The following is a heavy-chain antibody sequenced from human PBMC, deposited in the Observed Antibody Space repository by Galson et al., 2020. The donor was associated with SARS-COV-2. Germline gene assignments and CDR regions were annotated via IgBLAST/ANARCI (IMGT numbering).Heavy chain of an antibody. Sequence: TGGSLRLSCAASGFTFDDYVMHWVRQAPGKGLEWVSLISGDGGSTYYADSVKGRFTISRDNSKNSLYLQMNSLRTEDTALYYCAKDQSPQYCSGGSCHQPRGHYYYYYGMDVWGQGTTVTVSS. CDR2: ISGDGGST. CDR3: AKDQSPQYCSGGSCHQPRGHYYYYYGMDV. J-gene: IGHJ6*02. D-gene: IGHD2-15*01. CDR1: GFTFDDYV. V-gene: IGHV3-43*02.